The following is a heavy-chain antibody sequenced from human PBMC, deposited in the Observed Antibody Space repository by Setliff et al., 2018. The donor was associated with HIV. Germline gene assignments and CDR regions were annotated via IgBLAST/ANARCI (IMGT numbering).Heavy chain of an antibody. CDR3: ARVQMAYAAFDV. CDR2: IYFTGSS. J-gene: IGHJ3*01. Sequence: PSETLSLTCTVSGGSISTYYWSWIRQPPGKGLEWIGSIYFTGSSDSNPSLKSRVTLSVDTSKHQFSLKLSSVTAADTAVYYCARVQMAYAAFDVWGQGTMGTVSS. CDR1: GGSISTYY. D-gene: IGHD4-17*01. V-gene: IGHV4-59*01.